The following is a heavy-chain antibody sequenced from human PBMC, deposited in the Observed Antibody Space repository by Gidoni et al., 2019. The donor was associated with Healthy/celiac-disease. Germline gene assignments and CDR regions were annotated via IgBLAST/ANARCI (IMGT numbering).Heavy chain of an antibody. V-gene: IGHV1-69*01. CDR3: VYYYDSSGYLKLDY. CDR2: IIPIFGTA. Sequence: QVPLVQSGAEVKKPGSSVKVSCKASGGTLRSYAISWVRQAPGQGLEWMGGIIPIFGTANYAQKFQGRVTITADESTSTAYMELSSLRSEDTAVYYCVYYYDSSGYLKLDYWGQGTLVTVSS. CDR1: GGTLRSYA. D-gene: IGHD3-22*01. J-gene: IGHJ4*02.